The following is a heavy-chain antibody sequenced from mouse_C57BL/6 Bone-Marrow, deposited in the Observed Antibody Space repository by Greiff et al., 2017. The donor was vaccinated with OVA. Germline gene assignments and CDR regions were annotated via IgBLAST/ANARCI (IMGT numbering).Heavy chain of an antibody. CDR2: INPDSSTI. J-gene: IGHJ2*01. CDR1: GVDFSRYW. D-gene: IGHD2-3*01. CDR3: ARPDGYPFDY. V-gene: IGHV4-1*01. Sequence: AAEGVDFSRYWMSWVRRAPGKGLEWIGAINPDSSTINYAPSLKDKFIISRDNAKNTLYLQMSKVRSEDTALYYCARPDGYPFDYWGQGTTLTVSS.